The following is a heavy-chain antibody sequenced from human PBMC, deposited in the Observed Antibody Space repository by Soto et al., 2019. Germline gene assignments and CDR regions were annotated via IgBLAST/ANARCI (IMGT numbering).Heavy chain of an antibody. CDR3: ARGSRVATIDYYYYYMGV. D-gene: IGHD5-12*01. V-gene: IGHV4-59*08. CDR2: IYYSGST. CDR1: GGSISSYY. Sequence: SESLSVTCTVSGGSISSYYWSWIRQPPGKGLEWIGYIYYSGSTNYNPSLKSRVTISVDTSKNQFSLKLSSVTAADTAVYYCARGSRVATIDYYYYYMGVWGKGTTVTVSS. J-gene: IGHJ6*03.